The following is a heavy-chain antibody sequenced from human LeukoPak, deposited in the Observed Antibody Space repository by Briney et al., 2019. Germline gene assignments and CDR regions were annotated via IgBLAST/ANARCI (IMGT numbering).Heavy chain of an antibody. Sequence: PGGSLRLSCAASGFTFSSYEMNWVRQAPGKGLEGVSDISGSGSTIYYADSVKGRFTISRDNAKNSLSLQLNSLRAEDTGIYYCARAEIRNAFFFDGWGQGTLVTVSS. V-gene: IGHV3-48*03. D-gene: IGHD3-3*01. J-gene: IGHJ4*02. CDR2: ISGSGSTI. CDR3: ARAEIRNAFFFDG. CDR1: GFTFSSYE.